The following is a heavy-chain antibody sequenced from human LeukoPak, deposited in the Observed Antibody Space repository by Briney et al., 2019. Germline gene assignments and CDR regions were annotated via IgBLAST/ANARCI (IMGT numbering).Heavy chain of an antibody. D-gene: IGHD6-19*01. CDR3: ARAEYSSGWSDAFDI. CDR1: GFPFSSHG. V-gene: IGHV3-23*01. Sequence: PGGSLRLSCAGSGFPFSSHGMNWVRQAPGKGLEWVSGISPGGPTYYADSVKGRFTISRDNTKNSLYLQMNSLRAEDTALYYCARAEYSSGWSDAFDIWGQGTMVTVSS. CDR2: ISPGGPT. J-gene: IGHJ3*02.